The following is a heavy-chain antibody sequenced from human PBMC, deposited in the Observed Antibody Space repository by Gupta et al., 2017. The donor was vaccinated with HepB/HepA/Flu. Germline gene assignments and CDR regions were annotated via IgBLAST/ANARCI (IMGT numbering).Heavy chain of an antibody. CDR2: IDQTGSN. CDR3: TSSGTSRWDMDAIDI. D-gene: IGHD3-10*01. J-gene: IGHJ3*02. Sequence: QVQLQESGPGLVKPSGTLSLTCTVSGGSISSTIWWSWVRQSPGKGLEWIGEIDQTGSNTYNPSFKSRVTLSVEKSKNQFYLKVNYVTAEDTAIYYCTSSGTSRWDMDAIDIWGQGTMVTVSS. V-gene: IGHV4-4*02. CDR1: GGSISSTIW.